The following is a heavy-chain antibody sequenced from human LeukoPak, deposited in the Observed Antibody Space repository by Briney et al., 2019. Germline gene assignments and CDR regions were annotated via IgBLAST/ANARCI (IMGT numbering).Heavy chain of an antibody. D-gene: IGHD3-3*01. CDR2: ISAYNGNT. Sequence: AAVKVSCQASGYTFTSYGISGVRQAPGQGLEWMGWISAYNGNTHYAQKLRGRVTMTPDTSTSTAYMELRSLRSDDTAVYYCARRSQRFLEWLPHFDYWGQGTLVTVSS. CDR3: ARRSQRFLEWLPHFDY. V-gene: IGHV1-18*01. CDR1: GYTFTSYG. J-gene: IGHJ4*02.